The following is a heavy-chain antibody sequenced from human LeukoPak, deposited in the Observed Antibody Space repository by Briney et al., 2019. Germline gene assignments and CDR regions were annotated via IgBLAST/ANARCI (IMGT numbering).Heavy chain of an antibody. Sequence: PGGSLRLSCAASGFTFSSYSMNWVRQAPGKGLEWVSSISSSSSYIYYADSVKGRFTISRDNAKNSLYLQMNSLRAEDTAVYYCASGRVDIDPEYDYWGQGTLVTVSS. CDR1: GFTFSSYS. V-gene: IGHV3-21*04. D-gene: IGHD1-26*01. CDR2: ISSSSSYI. CDR3: ASGRVDIDPEYDY. J-gene: IGHJ4*02.